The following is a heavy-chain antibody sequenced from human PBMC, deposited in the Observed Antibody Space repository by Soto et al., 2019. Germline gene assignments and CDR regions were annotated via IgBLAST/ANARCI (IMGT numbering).Heavy chain of an antibody. CDR3: ARAKVMTHSSRWFEP. CDR2: ITNINIRM. D-gene: IGHD6-13*01. V-gene: IGHV3-11*01. CDR1: GFNFSDYH. Sequence: QVQLVESGGDLVKPGGSLRLSCAVSGFNFSDYHMSWIRQAPGKGLEWVSHITNINIRMYYADSVKGRFTISRDNAKKSLYLQMNSLRAEDTAIYFCARAKVMTHSSRWFEPWGRGTLVTVSS. J-gene: IGHJ5*02.